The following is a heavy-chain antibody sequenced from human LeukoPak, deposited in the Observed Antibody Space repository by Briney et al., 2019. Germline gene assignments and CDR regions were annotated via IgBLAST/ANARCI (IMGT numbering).Heavy chain of an antibody. V-gene: IGHV3-53*01. Sequence: GGSLRLSCAASGFTVSSNYMSWVRQAPGKGLEWVSVIYSGGSTYYADSVKGRFTISRDNSKNTLYLPMNSLRAEDTAVYYCATHSGSYLGDAFDIWGQGTMVTVSS. D-gene: IGHD1-26*01. CDR2: IYSGGST. J-gene: IGHJ3*02. CDR1: GFTVSSNY. CDR3: ATHSGSYLGDAFDI.